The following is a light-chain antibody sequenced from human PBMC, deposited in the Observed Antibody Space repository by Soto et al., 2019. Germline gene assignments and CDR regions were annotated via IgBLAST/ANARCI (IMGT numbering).Light chain of an antibody. Sequence: EVVLTQSPGTLSLSPGERSTLSCRASLSVGSSYLAWYQQKPGQAPRLVIYGTSTRATGIPDRLSGSGSGTDFTLTISRVDPEDFAVYYCQKCGISPLTFGGGTKVDIK. CDR3: QKCGISPLT. CDR1: LSVGSSY. CDR2: GTS. V-gene: IGKV3-20*01. J-gene: IGKJ4*01.